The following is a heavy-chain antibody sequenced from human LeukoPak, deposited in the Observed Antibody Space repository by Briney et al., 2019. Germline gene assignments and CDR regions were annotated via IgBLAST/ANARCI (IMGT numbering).Heavy chain of an antibody. CDR3: ARAAASSPSADY. CDR1: GYTFTSCG. D-gene: IGHD2-15*01. CDR2: ISAYNGNT. Sequence: ASEKVSCKASGYTFTSCGISWVRQGPGQGLEWMGWISAYNGNTKYAQKLQGRVTTTTDISTSTAYMELTSLRSDDTAVYYCARAAASSPSADYWGQGTLVAVSS. J-gene: IGHJ4*02. V-gene: IGHV1-18*01.